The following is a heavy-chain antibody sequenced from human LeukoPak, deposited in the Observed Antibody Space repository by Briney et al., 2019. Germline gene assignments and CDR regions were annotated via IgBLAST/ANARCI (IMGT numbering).Heavy chain of an antibody. D-gene: IGHD6-6*01. Sequence: GGSLRLSCAASGFTFSSYAMNWVRQAPGKGLEWVSRISSSGGSTYYADSVKGRFTISRDSSENTLYLQMNSLRVEDTAVYYCARVGSSSSFDYWGQGTLVTVSS. CDR3: ARVGSSSSFDY. CDR1: GFTFSSYA. J-gene: IGHJ4*02. V-gene: IGHV3-23*01. CDR2: ISSSGGST.